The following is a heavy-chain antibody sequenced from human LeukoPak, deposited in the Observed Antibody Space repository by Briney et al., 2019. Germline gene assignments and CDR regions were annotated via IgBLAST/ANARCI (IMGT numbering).Heavy chain of an antibody. CDR2: ISGSGGST. V-gene: IGHV3-23*01. Sequence: GGSLRLSCAASGLTFSRYDMSWVRQAPGKGLEWVSAISGSGGSTYYADSVNGRFTISRDNSKNTLYLQMNSLRAEDTAVYYCAKDLLRTVTQIQITMIAVAFDYWGQGTLVTVSS. J-gene: IGHJ4*02. CDR3: AKDLLRTVTQIQITMIAVAFDY. CDR1: GLTFSRYD. D-gene: IGHD3-22*01.